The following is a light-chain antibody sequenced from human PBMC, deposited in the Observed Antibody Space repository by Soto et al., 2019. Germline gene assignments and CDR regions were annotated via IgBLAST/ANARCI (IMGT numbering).Light chain of an antibody. CDR2: EVN. V-gene: IGLV2-23*02. CDR1: SRDVGTYNL. Sequence: QSVLTQPASVAGSPGQSITISCTGTSRDVGTYNLVSWYQQLPDKAPKLIIHEVNKRPSGVSTRFSGSKSGNTAYLTISGLQADDDADYHCYSYAGSSTYVFGTGTKVTVL. CDR3: YSYAGSSTYV. J-gene: IGLJ1*01.